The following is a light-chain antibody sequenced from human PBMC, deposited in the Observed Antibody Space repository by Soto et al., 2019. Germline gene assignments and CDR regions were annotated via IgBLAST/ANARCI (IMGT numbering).Light chain of an antibody. Sequence: QSALTQPRSVSGSPGQSVTISCTGASSDIGSYNYVSWYQQHPGKAPKLMIYDVNKRPSGVPDRFSGSKSANTASLTISGLQAEDEADYYCCSYAGSYTFVFGTGTKLTVL. CDR1: SSDIGSYNY. J-gene: IGLJ1*01. V-gene: IGLV2-11*01. CDR3: CSYAGSYTFV. CDR2: DVN.